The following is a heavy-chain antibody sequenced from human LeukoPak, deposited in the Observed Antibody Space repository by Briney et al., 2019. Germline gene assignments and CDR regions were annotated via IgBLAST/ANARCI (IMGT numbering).Heavy chain of an antibody. Sequence: SETLSLTCTVSSGSISTSNYYWSWIRQPPGKGLEWIGEINHSGSTNYNPSLKSRVTISVDTSKNQFSLKLSSVTAADTAVYYCARGEVWSGYYTRFGYWGQGTLVTVSS. CDR3: ARGEVWSGYYTRFGY. J-gene: IGHJ4*02. V-gene: IGHV4-39*07. CDR2: INHSGST. CDR1: SGSISTSNYY. D-gene: IGHD3-3*01.